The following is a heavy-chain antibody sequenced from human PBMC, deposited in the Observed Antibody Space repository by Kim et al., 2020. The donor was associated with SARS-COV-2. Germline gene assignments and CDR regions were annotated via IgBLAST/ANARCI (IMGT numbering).Heavy chain of an antibody. CDR1: GFTFGDYA. CDR3: AKAHGAAGTGEGYYFDY. CDR2: ISWNSGSI. V-gene: IGHV3-9*01. D-gene: IGHD1-1*01. Sequence: GGSLRLSCAASGFTFGDYAMHWVRQAPGKGLEWVSGISWNSGSIGYADSVKVRVTISRDNAKNSLYLQMNSLRAEDTALYYCAKAHGAAGTGEGYYFDYWGQGTLVTVSS. J-gene: IGHJ4*02.